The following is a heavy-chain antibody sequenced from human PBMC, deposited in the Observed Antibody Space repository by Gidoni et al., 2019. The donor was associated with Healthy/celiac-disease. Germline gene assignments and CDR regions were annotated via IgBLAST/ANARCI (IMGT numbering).Heavy chain of an antibody. CDR1: GGPISSSSYY. D-gene: IGHD5-12*01. Sequence: QLQLQQTGPGLVKPSEHLSLTCNVSGGPISSSSYYWGWIRQPPGKGLEWIGSIYYRGSTYSNPSLKSRVTISVDTSKHQFSLKLSPVTAADTAVYYCARHRVGQATTTFDYWGQGTLVTVSS. J-gene: IGHJ4*02. CDR2: IYYRGST. V-gene: IGHV4-39*01. CDR3: ARHRVGQATTTFDY.